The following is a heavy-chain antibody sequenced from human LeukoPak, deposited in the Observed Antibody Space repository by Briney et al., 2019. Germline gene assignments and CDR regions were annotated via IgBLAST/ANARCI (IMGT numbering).Heavy chain of an antibody. J-gene: IGHJ4*02. Sequence: SETLSLTCTVSGVSISNYYWSWIRQPPGKGLEWIGYIYYSGSTNYNPSLQSRAAISVDPSKSQFSLRLSSVTAADTAVYYCARDYFGSGFFDYWGQGILVTVSS. D-gene: IGHD3-10*01. V-gene: IGHV4-59*01. CDR1: GVSISNYY. CDR2: IYYSGST. CDR3: ARDYFGSGFFDY.